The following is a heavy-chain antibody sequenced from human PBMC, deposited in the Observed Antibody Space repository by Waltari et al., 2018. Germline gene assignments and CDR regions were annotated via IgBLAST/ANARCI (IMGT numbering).Heavy chain of an antibody. Sequence: QVQLQQWGAGLLKPSETLSLTCAVYGGSFSGYYWSWIRQPPGKGLEWIGEINHSGSTNYTPSLKSRVTISVDTSKNQFSLKLSSVTAADTAVYYCARGGEAASWYVYYYYMDVWGKGTTVTISS. CDR3: ARGGEAASWYVYYYYMDV. J-gene: IGHJ6*03. D-gene: IGHD6-13*01. CDR2: INHSGST. V-gene: IGHV4-34*01. CDR1: GGSFSGYY.